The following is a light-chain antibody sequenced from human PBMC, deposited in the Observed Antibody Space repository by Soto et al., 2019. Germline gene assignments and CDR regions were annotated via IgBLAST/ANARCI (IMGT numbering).Light chain of an antibody. CDR2: WAS. V-gene: IGKV4-1*01. Sequence: DIVMTQSPDSLALSLGERATITCKSSHSFLYSSNNKNYLAWYQQKPGQPPKLLIYWASTRESGVPDRFSGSGSGTDFTLTISSLQAEDVAVYYCQQYYSTPLTFGQGTKVDIK. J-gene: IGKJ1*01. CDR1: HSFLYSSNNKNY. CDR3: QQYYSTPLT.